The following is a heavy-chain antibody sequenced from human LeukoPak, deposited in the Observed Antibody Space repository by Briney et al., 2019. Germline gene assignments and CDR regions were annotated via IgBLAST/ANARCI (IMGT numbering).Heavy chain of an antibody. D-gene: IGHD3-9*01. Sequence: KPGGSLRLSCAASGFTFSPYSMNWVRQAPGKGLEWVSAIRASGKDTYYADSVKGRFIISRDNSRDTLFLQMSSLTVEDTALYYCAKRDVTGYPKRAAFDVWGRGTMVSVSS. CDR1: GFTFSPYS. CDR3: AKRDVTGYPKRAAFDV. CDR2: IRASGKDT. J-gene: IGHJ3*01. V-gene: IGHV3-21*04.